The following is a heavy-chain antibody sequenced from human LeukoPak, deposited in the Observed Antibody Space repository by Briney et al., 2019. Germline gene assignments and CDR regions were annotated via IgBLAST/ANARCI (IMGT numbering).Heavy chain of an antibody. Sequence: SETLSLTCAAYGGSLSDYYWSWIRQPPGKGLEWIGYIWYSGFTYYNPSLKSRVTISVDTSKDQFFLKLSSVTAADTAMYYCARVRDWFDPWGQGTLVTVSS. D-gene: IGHD4/OR15-4a*01. CDR2: IWYSGFT. V-gene: IGHV4-34*01. CDR3: ARVRDWFDP. J-gene: IGHJ5*02. CDR1: GGSLSDYY.